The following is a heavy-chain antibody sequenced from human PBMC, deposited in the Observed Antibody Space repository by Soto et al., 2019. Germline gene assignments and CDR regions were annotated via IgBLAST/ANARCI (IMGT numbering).Heavy chain of an antibody. CDR1: GGTFSSYA. CDR3: ARDGREGFYDILTGTSNRRWLLDY. D-gene: IGHD3-9*01. Sequence: QVQLVQSGAEVKKPGSSVKVSCKASGGTFSSYAISWMRQAPGQGLEWMGGIIPIFGTANYAQKFQGRVTITADESTSTAYMELSSLRSEDTAVYYCARDGREGFYDILTGTSNRRWLLDYWGQGTLVTVSS. J-gene: IGHJ4*02. V-gene: IGHV1-69*01. CDR2: IIPIFGTA.